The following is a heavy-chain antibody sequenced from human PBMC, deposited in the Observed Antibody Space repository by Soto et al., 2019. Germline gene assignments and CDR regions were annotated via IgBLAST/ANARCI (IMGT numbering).Heavy chain of an antibody. D-gene: IGHD4-17*01. CDR1: GFTFDDYA. Sequence: EVQLVESGGGLVQPGRSLRLSCAASGFTFDDYAMHWVRQAPGQGLEWVSGISWNSGSIGYADSVKGRFTISRDKAKNSLYLQMNSLRAEDTALYYCAKDGGSGYERRGRDYGDSFDYWGQGTLVTVSS. CDR2: ISWNSGSI. V-gene: IGHV3-9*01. J-gene: IGHJ4*02. CDR3: AKDGGSGYERRGRDYGDSFDY.